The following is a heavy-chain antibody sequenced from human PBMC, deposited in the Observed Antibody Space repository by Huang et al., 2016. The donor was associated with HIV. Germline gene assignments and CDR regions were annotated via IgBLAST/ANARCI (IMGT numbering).Heavy chain of an antibody. J-gene: IGHJ3*02. V-gene: IGHV3-48*01. CDR2: ITSSSGSI. CDR1: GLTFSTYN. Sequence: EVQLMESGGGLVQPGGSLRLSCAASGLTFSTYNMNWVRQATGKVLEWVSYITSSSGSIYYADSVKGRFTISRDNAKNSLYLQMNSLRAEDTAVYYCARFGSYYYGSGSYLDAFDIWGQGTMVTVSS. D-gene: IGHD3-10*01. CDR3: ARFGSYYYGSGSYLDAFDI.